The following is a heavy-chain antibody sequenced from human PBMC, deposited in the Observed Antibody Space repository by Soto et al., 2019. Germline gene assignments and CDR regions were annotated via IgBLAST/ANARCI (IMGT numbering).Heavy chain of an antibody. CDR2: ISGSGGST. J-gene: IGHJ4*02. V-gene: IGHV3-23*01. CDR3: AKDISILVGAPTHTLVVDYFDY. Sequence: GGSLRLSCAASGFTFSSYAMSWVRQAPGKGLEWVSAISGSGGSTYYADSVKGRFTISRDNSKNTLYLQMNSLRAEDTAVYYCAKDISILVGAPTHTLVVDYFDYWGQGTLVAV. D-gene: IGHD1-26*01. CDR1: GFTFSSYA.